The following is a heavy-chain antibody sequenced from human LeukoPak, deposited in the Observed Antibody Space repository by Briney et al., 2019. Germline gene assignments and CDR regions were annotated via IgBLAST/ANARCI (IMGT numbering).Heavy chain of an antibody. D-gene: IGHD6-25*01. CDR1: GFTFSDYY. CDR3: AKATAKYYFDY. Sequence: NPGGSLRLSCAASGFTFSDYYMSWIRQAPGKGLEWVSYISSSSSYTNYADSVKGRFTISRDNAKNSLFLQMNSLRAEDTAVYYCAKATAKYYFDYWGQGTLVTVSS. CDR2: ISSSSSYT. J-gene: IGHJ4*02. V-gene: IGHV3-11*05.